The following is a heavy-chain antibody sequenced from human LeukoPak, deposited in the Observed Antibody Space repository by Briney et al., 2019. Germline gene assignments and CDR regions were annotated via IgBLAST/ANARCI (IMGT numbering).Heavy chain of an antibody. J-gene: IGHJ4*02. CDR2: ISSSSSYI. D-gene: IGHD5-12*01. V-gene: IGHV3-21*01. CDR3: ARDFPDGGYDDH. Sequence: GGSLRLSCAASGFTFSSYSMNWVRQAPGKGLEWVSSISSSSSYIYYADSVKGRFTISRDNAKNSLYLQMNSLRAEDTAVYYCARDFPDGGYDDHWGQGTLVTVSS. CDR1: GFTFSSYS.